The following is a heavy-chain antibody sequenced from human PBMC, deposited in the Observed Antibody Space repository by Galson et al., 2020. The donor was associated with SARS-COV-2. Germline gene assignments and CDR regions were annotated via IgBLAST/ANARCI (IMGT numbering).Heavy chain of an antibody. V-gene: IGHV3-64*01. CDR3: ARGAVGATAGFLQNAFDI. Sequence: GGSLRLSCAASGFTFSSYAMHWVRQAPGKGLEYVSAISSNGGSTYYANSVKGRFTISRDNSKNTLYLQMGSLRAEDMAVYYCARGAVGATAGFLQNAFDIWGQGTMVTVSS. D-gene: IGHD1-26*01. CDR1: GFTFSSYA. J-gene: IGHJ3*02. CDR2: ISSNGGST.